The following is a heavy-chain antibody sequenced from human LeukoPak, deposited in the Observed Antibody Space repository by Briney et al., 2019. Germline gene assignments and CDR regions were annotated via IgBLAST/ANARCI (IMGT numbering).Heavy chain of an antibody. Sequence: AGGSLRLSCAASGFTFSSYAMSWVRQAPGKGLEWVSTIGGGGGTTYYADSVKGRFTISRDNSKNTLYLQMNSLRAEDTAVYYCAKVPYDYVWAPFDYWGQGTLVTVSS. CDR3: AKVPYDYVWAPFDY. J-gene: IGHJ4*02. V-gene: IGHV3-23*01. D-gene: IGHD3-16*01. CDR2: IGGGGGTT. CDR1: GFTFSSYA.